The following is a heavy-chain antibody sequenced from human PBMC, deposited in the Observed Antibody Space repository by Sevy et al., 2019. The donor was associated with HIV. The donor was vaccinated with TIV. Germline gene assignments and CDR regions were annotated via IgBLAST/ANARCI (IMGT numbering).Heavy chain of an antibody. CDR2: IYTSGST. CDR3: TRYCSSTSDCYYGMDV. Sequence: SETLSLTCTVSGGSISSYYWSWIRQPAGKGLEWIGRIYTSGSTNYNPSLKSRVTMSVDTSKNRFSLKLSSVTAADTAVYYCTRYCSSTSDCYYGMDVWGQGTTVTVSS. CDR1: GGSISSYY. V-gene: IGHV4-4*07. D-gene: IGHD2-2*01. J-gene: IGHJ6*02.